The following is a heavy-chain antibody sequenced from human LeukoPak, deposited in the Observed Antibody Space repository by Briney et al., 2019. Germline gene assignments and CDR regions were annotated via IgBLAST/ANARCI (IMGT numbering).Heavy chain of an antibody. D-gene: IGHD6-13*01. CDR2: IRSKANSYAT. V-gene: IGHV3-73*01. Sequence: GGSLRLSCAASGFTFSGSAMHWVRQASGKGLEWVGRIRSKANSYATAYAASVKGGFTISRDDSKNTAYLQMNSLKTEDTAVYYCTRKTIAAAGTLVDYWGQGTLVTVSS. CDR1: GFTFSGSA. J-gene: IGHJ4*02. CDR3: TRKTIAAAGTLVDY.